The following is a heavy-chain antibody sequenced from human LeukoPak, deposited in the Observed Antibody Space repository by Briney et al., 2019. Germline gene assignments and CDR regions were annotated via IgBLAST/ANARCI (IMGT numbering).Heavy chain of an antibody. CDR2: ISYDGSNK. V-gene: IGHV3-30*18. CDR1: GFTFSSYG. J-gene: IGHJ4*02. CDR3: AKGQRWELLSSMDY. D-gene: IGHD1-26*01. Sequence: GGSLRLSCAASGFTFSSYGMHWVRQAPGKGLEWVAVISYDGSNKYYADSVKGRFTISRDNSKNTLYLQMNSLRAEDTAEYYCAKGQRWELLSSMDYWGQGTLVTVSS.